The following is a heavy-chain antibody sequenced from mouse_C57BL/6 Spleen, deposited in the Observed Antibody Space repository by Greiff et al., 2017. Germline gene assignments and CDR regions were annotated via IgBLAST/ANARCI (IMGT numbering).Heavy chain of an antibody. J-gene: IGHJ2*01. CDR2: INPNNGGT. Sequence: VQLQQSGPELVKPGASVKIPCKASGYTFTDYNMDWVKQSHGKSLEWIGDINPNNGGTIYNQKFKGKATLTVDKSSSTAYMELRSLTSEDTAVYYCARYYSNPYYFDYWGQGTTLTVSS. D-gene: IGHD2-5*01. V-gene: IGHV1-18*01. CDR3: ARYYSNPYYFDY. CDR1: GYTFTDYN.